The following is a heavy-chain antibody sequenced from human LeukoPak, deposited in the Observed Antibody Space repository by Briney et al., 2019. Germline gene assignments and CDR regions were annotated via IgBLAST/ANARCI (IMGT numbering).Heavy chain of an antibody. D-gene: IGHD1-1*01. CDR1: RFSFSRYS. CDR3: ARVTGTTAGDH. V-gene: IGHV3-21*01. Sequence: GGSLRLSCPASRFSFSRYSMDWLRQAPGKGLEWVSSISSGSTSIYYADSVKGRFTISRDNAKNSLYLQMNSLRAEDTAVYYCARVTGTTAGDHWGQGTLVSVSS. CDR2: ISSGSTSI. J-gene: IGHJ5*02.